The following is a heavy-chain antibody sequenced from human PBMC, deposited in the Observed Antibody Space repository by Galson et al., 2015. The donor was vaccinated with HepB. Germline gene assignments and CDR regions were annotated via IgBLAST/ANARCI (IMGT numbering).Heavy chain of an antibody. D-gene: IGHD2-15*01. Sequence: SVKVSCKVSGYTLTKLSMHWVRQAPGKGLEWMGGFDPEDGETIYAQKFQGRVTMTEDTSTDTAYMELSSLRSEDTAVYYCATRLVVAADDAFDIWGQGTMVTVSS. CDR1: GYTLTKLS. V-gene: IGHV1-24*01. CDR2: FDPEDGET. J-gene: IGHJ3*02. CDR3: ATRLVVAADDAFDI.